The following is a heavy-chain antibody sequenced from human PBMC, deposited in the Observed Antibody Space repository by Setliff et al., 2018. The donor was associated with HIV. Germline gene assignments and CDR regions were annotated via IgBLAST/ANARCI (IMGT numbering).Heavy chain of an antibody. V-gene: IGHV3-48*03. Sequence: GGSLRLSCAASGFTFSSYEMNWVRQAPGKGLEWVSYIDSSASTIKYADSVRGRFTISRDNSKNILYLQMTSLRADDTAMYFCAKTFDYSQVSGPYWHSTRYFDSWGQGTLVTVSS. D-gene: IGHD3-10*01. J-gene: IGHJ4*02. CDR2: IDSSASTI. CDR3: AKTFDYSQVSGPYWHSTRYFDS. CDR1: GFTFSSYE.